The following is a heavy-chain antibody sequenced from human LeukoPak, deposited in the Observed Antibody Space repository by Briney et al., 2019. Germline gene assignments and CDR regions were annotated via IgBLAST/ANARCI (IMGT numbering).Heavy chain of an antibody. CDR3: ARPRLRGVVDDAFDI. V-gene: IGHV4-61*01. Sequence: SETLSLTCTVSGDSFTSVTDYWAWIRQPPGKGLEWIGYIYYSGSTNYNPSLKSRVTISVDTSKNQFSLKLSSVTAADTAVYYCARPRLRGVVDDAFDIWGQGTMVTVSS. CDR2: IYYSGST. D-gene: IGHD2-15*01. CDR1: GDSFTSVTDY. J-gene: IGHJ3*02.